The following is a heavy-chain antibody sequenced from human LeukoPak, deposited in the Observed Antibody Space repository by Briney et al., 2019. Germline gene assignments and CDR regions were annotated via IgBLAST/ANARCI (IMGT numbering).Heavy chain of an antibody. D-gene: IGHD3-3*01. CDR2: INHSGST. CDR3: ARGSGRLDY. V-gene: IGHV4-34*01. Sequence: KAAETLSLTCAVYGGSFSGYYWSWIRQPPGKGLEWIGEINHSGSTNYNPSLKRRVTISVETYKNQLSLKLSSVTAADTAVYYCARGSGRLDYWGQGTLVTASS. J-gene: IGHJ4*02. CDR1: GGSFSGYY.